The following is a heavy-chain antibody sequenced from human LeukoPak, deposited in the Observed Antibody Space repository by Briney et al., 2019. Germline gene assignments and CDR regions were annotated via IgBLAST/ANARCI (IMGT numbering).Heavy chain of an antibody. J-gene: IGHJ3*02. CDR3: AKSPHFESDAFDI. CDR2: ISGSGGST. D-gene: IGHD2/OR15-2a*01. CDR1: GFTFSSYA. Sequence: GGSLRLSCAASGFTFSSYAMSWVRQAPGKGLEWVSAISGSGGSTYYADSVKGRFTISRDNSKNTLYLQMDSLRAEDTAVHYCAKSPHFESDAFDIWGQGTMVTVSS. V-gene: IGHV3-23*01.